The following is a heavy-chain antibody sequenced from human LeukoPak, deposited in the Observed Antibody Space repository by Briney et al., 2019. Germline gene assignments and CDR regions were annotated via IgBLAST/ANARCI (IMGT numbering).Heavy chain of an antibody. Sequence: ASVKVSCKTSGYSFIDYYIHWVRQAPGQGLEWMGWINSNSADTNYAQNFQGRVTMTRDTSISTAYMELTRLRSDDTAVYYCARDAYQLLLFFDYWGQGTLVTVSS. CDR3: ARDAYQLLLFFDY. J-gene: IGHJ4*02. CDR1: GYSFIDYY. V-gene: IGHV1-2*02. CDR2: INSNSADT. D-gene: IGHD2-2*01.